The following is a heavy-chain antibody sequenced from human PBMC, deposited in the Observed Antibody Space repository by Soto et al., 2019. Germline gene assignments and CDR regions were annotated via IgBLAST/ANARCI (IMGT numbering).Heavy chain of an antibody. CDR2: INYSGST. V-gene: IGHV4-39*01. Sequence: PSETLSLTSGVSGGSFGSSAYYWGWIRQAPGKGLEWIGSINYSGSTYYNPSLKSRVTISVDTSRNQFSLKLSSVTAADTALYYCSRRAPEGFDPWGQGTLVTVSS. CDR3: SRRAPEGFDP. CDR1: GGSFGSSAYY. J-gene: IGHJ5*02.